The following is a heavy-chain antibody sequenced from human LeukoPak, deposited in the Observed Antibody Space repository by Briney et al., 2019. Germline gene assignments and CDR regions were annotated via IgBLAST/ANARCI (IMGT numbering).Heavy chain of an antibody. CDR1: GGTFSSYA. CDR3: AIGGYYDILTGYPVDY. CDR2: IIPIFGTA. Sequence: ASVKVSCKASGGTFSSYAISWVRQAPGQGLEWMGGIIPIFGTANYAQKFQGRVTITADESTSTAYMELSSLRSEDTAVYYCAIGGYYDILTGYPVDYWGQGTLVTVSS. J-gene: IGHJ4*02. V-gene: IGHV1-69*13. D-gene: IGHD3-9*01.